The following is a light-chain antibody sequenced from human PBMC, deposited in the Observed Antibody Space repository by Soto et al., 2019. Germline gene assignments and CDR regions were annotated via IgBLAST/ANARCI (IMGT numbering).Light chain of an antibody. CDR1: TGAVTSGHY. CDR2: DTS. J-gene: IGLJ2*01. V-gene: IGLV7-46*01. CDR3: LLSYSGAPVV. Sequence: QAVVTQDPSLTVSPGGTVTLTSGSSTGAVTSGHYPYWFQQKPGQAPRTLIYDTSNKHSWTPARFSGSLLGGKAALTLSGAQPEDEAEYYCLLSYSGAPVVFGGGTQVTVL.